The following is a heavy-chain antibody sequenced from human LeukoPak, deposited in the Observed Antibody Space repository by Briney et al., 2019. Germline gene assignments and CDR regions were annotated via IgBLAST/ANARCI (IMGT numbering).Heavy chain of an antibody. CDR3: ARGEQQYYMDV. V-gene: IGHV4-31*03. J-gene: IGHJ6*03. Sequence: PSRTLSLTCTVSGGSISSGGYYWSWIRQHPGKGLEWIGYIYYSGSTYYNPSLKSRVTISVDTSKNQFSLKLSSVTAADTAVYYCARGEQQYYMDVWGKGTTVTVSS. D-gene: IGHD6-13*01. CDR2: IYYSGST. CDR1: GGSISSGGYY.